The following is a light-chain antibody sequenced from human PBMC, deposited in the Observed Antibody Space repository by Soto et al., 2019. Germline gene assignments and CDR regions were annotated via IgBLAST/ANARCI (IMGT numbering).Light chain of an antibody. V-gene: IGKV3-11*01. CDR1: QSVSSY. Sequence: EILFTQSTATLSLSPGERATLSCRASQSVSSYLAWYQQKPGQAPRLLIYDASNRATGIPARFSGSGSGTEFTLTISSLQSEDFAVYYCQQYDNWPPAWTFGPGTKVDI. CDR3: QQYDNWPPAWT. J-gene: IGKJ1*01. CDR2: DAS.